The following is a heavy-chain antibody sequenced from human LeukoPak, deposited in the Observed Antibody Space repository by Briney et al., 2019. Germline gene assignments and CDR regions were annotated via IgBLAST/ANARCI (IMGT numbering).Heavy chain of an antibody. CDR1: GFTFSSYE. J-gene: IGHJ4*02. D-gene: IGHD5-24*01. CDR2: ISSSGSTI. CDR3: ARDLGGDGYNPGSFDY. Sequence: PGGSLRLSCAASGFTFSSYEMNWVRQAPGKGLEWVSYISSSGSTIYYADSVKGRFTISRDNAKNSLYLQMNSLSAEDTAVYYCARDLGGDGYNPGSFDYWGQGTLVTVSS. V-gene: IGHV3-48*03.